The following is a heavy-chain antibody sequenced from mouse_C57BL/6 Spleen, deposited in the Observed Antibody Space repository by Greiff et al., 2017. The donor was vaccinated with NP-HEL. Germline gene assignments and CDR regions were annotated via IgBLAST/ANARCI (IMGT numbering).Heavy chain of an antibody. Sequence: EVKLLESGGGLVKPGGSLKLSCAASGFTFSSYAMSWVRQTPEKRLEWVATISDGGSYTYYPDNVKGRFTISRDNAKNNLYLQMSHLKSEDTAMYYCARDGYGSPYYAMDYWGQGTSVTVAS. CDR1: GFTFSSYA. D-gene: IGHD1-1*01. CDR3: ARDGYGSPYYAMDY. CDR2: ISDGGSYT. V-gene: IGHV5-4*01. J-gene: IGHJ4*01.